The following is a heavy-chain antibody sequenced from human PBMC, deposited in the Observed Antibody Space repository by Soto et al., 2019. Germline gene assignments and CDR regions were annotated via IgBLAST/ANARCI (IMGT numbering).Heavy chain of an antibody. CDR2: VSGGSGVT. V-gene: IGHV3-23*01. Sequence: EVQLLESGGGLVQPGGSLRLSCAVSGFSFSTYGVTWVRQAQGKGLEWVSGVSGGSGVTHYADSVKGRFTITGDNSKNTVYLHMNSLRVEDTAVYYCAKWNGDGDYWGQGTLVTVSS. J-gene: IGHJ4*02. D-gene: IGHD1-1*01. CDR1: GFSFSTYG. CDR3: AKWNGDGDY.